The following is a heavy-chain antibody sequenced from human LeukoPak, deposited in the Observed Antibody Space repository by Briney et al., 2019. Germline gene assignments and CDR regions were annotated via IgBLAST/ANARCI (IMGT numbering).Heavy chain of an antibody. D-gene: IGHD2-21*01. CDR3: ASLRSYSDAFDI. V-gene: IGHV5-51*01. J-gene: IGHJ3*02. CDR1: GYSFTSYW. Sequence: GESLKISCKGSGYSFTSYWIGWVRQMPGEGLEWMGIIYPGDSDTRYSPSFQGQATISADKSISTAFLQWSSLKASDSAMYYCASLRSYSDAFDIWGQGTMVTVSS. CDR2: IYPGDSDT.